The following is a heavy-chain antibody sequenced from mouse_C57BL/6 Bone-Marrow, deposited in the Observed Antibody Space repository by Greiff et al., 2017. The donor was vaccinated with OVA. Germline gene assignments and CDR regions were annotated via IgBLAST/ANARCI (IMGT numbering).Heavy chain of an antibody. J-gene: IGHJ2*01. CDR1: GFNITNTY. CDR2: IDTANGNT. Sequence: EVQLQQSVAELVRPGASVKLSCTASGFNITNTYMHWVKQRPEQGLEWIGRIDTANGNTKYAPKFQGKATITTDTSSSTAYLQLSSLTSEDTAIYYCAPLRGFFYFDYWGQGTALTVTS. D-gene: IGHD1-2*01. CDR3: APLRGFFYFDY. V-gene: IGHV14-3*01.